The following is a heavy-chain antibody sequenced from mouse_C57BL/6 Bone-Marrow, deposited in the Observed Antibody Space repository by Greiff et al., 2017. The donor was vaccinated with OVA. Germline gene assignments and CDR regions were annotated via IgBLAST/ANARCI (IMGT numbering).Heavy chain of an antibody. D-gene: IGHD1-1*01. V-gene: IGHV5-15*01. J-gene: IGHJ3*02. CDR1: GFTFSDYG. Sequence: EVKLMESGGGLVQPGGSLKLSCAASGFTFSDYGMAWVRQAPRKGPEWVAFISNLAYSIYYADTVTGRFTISRENAKNTLYLEMSSPRSEDTAMYYCARQGYYYGSSPLGYWGQGTLVTVSA. CDR3: ARQGYYYGSSPLGY. CDR2: ISNLAYSI.